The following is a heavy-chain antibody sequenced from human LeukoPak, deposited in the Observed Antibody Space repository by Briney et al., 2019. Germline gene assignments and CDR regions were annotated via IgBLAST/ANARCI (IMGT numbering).Heavy chain of an antibody. Sequence: SVKVSCKASGGTFSSYAISWVRQAPGQGLEWMGGIIPIFGTANYAQKFQGRATITADESTSTAYMELSSLRSEDTAVYYCTNDYGDYSGFDPWGQGTLVTVSS. CDR1: GGTFSSYA. D-gene: IGHD4-17*01. V-gene: IGHV1-69*01. CDR2: IIPIFGTA. J-gene: IGHJ5*02. CDR3: TNDYGDYSGFDP.